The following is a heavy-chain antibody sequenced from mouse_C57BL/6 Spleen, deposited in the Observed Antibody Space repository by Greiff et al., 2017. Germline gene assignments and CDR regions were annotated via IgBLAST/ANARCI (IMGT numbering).Heavy chain of an antibody. Sequence: GAELVKPGASVKLSCKASGYTFTSYWMHWVKQRPGQGLEWIGMIHPNSGSTNYNEKFKSKATLTVDKSSSTAYMQLSSLTSEDSAVYYCARLGDYDDYYAMDYWGQGTSVTVSS. CDR3: ARLGDYDDYYAMDY. V-gene: IGHV1-64*01. D-gene: IGHD2-4*01. CDR2: IHPNSGST. CDR1: GYTFTSYW. J-gene: IGHJ4*01.